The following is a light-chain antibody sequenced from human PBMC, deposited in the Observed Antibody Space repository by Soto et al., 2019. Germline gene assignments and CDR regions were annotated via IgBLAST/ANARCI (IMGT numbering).Light chain of an antibody. CDR2: GAS. Sequence: EIVLTQSPGTLSLSPGERATLSCRASQSVSKNNLVWYQQKPGRAPRLLIYGASSRAPGIPDRFSGSGSGTDFTLTISRVEPEDFAVYWCQQYGDSLLTFGQGTTVEIK. V-gene: IGKV3-20*01. CDR1: QSVSKNN. J-gene: IGKJ1*01. CDR3: QQYGDSLLT.